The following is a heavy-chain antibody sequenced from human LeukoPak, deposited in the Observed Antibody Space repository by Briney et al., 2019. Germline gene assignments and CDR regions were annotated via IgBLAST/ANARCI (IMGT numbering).Heavy chain of an antibody. CDR3: ASRVRRAVTTRQGAFDI. D-gene: IGHD4-17*01. Sequence: AETLSLTCAAYGWSFSGYYLSWIRQPPGKGLEWIGEINHSGGTTYNPSLKSGVTISVDTSKNKFSLKLSSVTAADKAVYYCASRVRRAVTTRQGAFDIWGQGTMVTVSS. J-gene: IGHJ3*02. CDR2: INHSGGT. V-gene: IGHV4-34*01. CDR1: GWSFSGYY.